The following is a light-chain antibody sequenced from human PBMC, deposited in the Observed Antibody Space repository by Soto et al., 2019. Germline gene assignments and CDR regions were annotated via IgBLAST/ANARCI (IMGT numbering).Light chain of an antibody. J-gene: IGKJ1*01. CDR2: AAT. CDR3: LQHKAYPWT. Sequence: DIQMTQSPSSLSASVGDRVTITCRASQGIGSDLGWYQQKPGRAPKRLIFAATSLDSGVPSRVSGSGSGTEFTLTISSLEPEDFATYYCLQHKAYPWTFGQGTKVEIK. CDR1: QGIGSD. V-gene: IGKV1-17*01.